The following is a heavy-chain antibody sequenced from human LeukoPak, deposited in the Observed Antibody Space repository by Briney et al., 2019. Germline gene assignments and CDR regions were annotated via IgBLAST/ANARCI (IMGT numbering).Heavy chain of an antibody. Sequence: PGGTLRLSCAASGFTVSSNYMSWVRHAPAKALEWVSVFYSGGSTYYADSVKGRFTISRDNSKNTLYLQMNSLRAGDTAVYYCAMATWVGGLDYWGQGTLVTVSS. D-gene: IGHD1-26*01. J-gene: IGHJ4*02. V-gene: IGHV3-66*01. CDR3: AMATWVGGLDY. CDR1: GFTVSSNY. CDR2: FYSGGST.